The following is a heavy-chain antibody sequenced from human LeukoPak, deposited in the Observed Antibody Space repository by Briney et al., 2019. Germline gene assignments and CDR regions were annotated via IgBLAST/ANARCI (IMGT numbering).Heavy chain of an antibody. V-gene: IGHV3-30*18. D-gene: IGHD6-6*01. CDR2: ISYDGSNK. J-gene: IGHJ6*02. CDR1: GFTFSSYG. Sequence: GGSLRLSCAASGFTFSSYGMHWVRQAPGKGLEWVAVISYDGSNKYYADSVKGRFTISRDNSKNTLYLQMNSLRAEDTAVYYCAKMLYSSSSEALYYYYYGMDVWGQGTTVSVSS. CDR3: AKMLYSSSSEALYYYYYGMDV.